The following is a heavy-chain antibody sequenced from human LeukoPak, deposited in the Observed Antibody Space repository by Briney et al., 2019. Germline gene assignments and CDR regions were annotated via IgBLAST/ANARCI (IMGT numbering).Heavy chain of an antibody. D-gene: IGHD6-13*01. CDR1: GGSFSGYY. CDR3: ARRGLAAAGTPHWFDP. J-gene: IGHJ5*02. Sequence: SEALSLTCAVYGGSFSGYYWSWIRQPPGKGLEWIGEINHSGSTNYNPSLKSRVTISVDTSKNQFSLKLSSVTAADTAVYYCARRGLAAAGTPHWFDPWGQETLVTVSS. CDR2: INHSGST. V-gene: IGHV4-34*01.